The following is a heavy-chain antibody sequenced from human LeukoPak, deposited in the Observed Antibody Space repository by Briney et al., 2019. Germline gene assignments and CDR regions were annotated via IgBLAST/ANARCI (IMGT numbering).Heavy chain of an antibody. CDR2: INHSGST. J-gene: IGHJ4*02. Sequence: PSETLSLTCAVYGGSFSGYYWSWVRQPPGKGLEWIGEINHSGSTNYNPSLKSRVTISVDTSKNQFSLKLSSVTAADTAVYYCASQLGYDFWSGYYLYYFDYWGQGTLVTVSS. CDR3: ASQLGYDFWSGYYLYYFDY. V-gene: IGHV4-34*01. CDR1: GGSFSGYY. D-gene: IGHD3-3*01.